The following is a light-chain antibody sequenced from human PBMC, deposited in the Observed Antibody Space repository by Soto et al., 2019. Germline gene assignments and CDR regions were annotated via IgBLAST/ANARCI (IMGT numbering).Light chain of an antibody. Sequence: QPVLTQPPSVSGAPGQRVTISCTGSSANIGAGYDVHWYQQLPGTAPKLLIYDNSNRPSGVPDRFSGSKSGTSASLAITGLQAEDEADYYCQSYDSSLSVNWVFGGGTKLTVL. J-gene: IGLJ3*02. CDR2: DNS. V-gene: IGLV1-40*01. CDR1: SANIGAGYD. CDR3: QSYDSSLSVNWV.